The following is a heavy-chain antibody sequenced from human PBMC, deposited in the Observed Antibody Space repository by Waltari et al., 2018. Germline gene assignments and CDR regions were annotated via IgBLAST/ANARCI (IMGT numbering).Heavy chain of an antibody. V-gene: IGHV4-34*01. J-gene: IGHJ4*02. CDR2: INHSGST. Sequence: QVQLPQWGAGLLKPSETLSLTCAVSGGSFSGYYWRWIRQAPGKGLEWIGEINHSGSTKYNPSLESRLTISVDTSKNQFSLKLTSVTAADTAVYYCARERAGYCGGGSCSSPPGFWGQGTLVTVSS. CDR3: ARERAGYCGGGSCSSPPGF. D-gene: IGHD2-15*01. CDR1: GGSFSGYY.